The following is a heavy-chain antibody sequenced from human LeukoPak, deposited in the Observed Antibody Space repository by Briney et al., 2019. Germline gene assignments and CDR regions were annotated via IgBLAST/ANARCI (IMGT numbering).Heavy chain of an antibody. CDR3: ARESWHDSSGYDY. V-gene: IGHV3-21*01. CDR2: ISSSSYI. J-gene: IGHJ4*02. CDR1: GFTFSSYS. D-gene: IGHD3-22*01. Sequence: GGSLRLSCAASGFTFSSYSMNWVRQAPGKGLEWVSSISSSSYIYYADSVKGRFTISRDNAKNSLYLQMNSLRAEDTAVYYCARESWHDSSGYDYWGQGTLVTVSS.